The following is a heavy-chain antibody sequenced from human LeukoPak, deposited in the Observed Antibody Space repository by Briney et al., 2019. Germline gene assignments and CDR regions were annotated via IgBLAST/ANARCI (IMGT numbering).Heavy chain of an antibody. Sequence: QPGGSLRLSCTASRFTFSTYAMSWVRRAPGKGLEWVSSISGSGDTTYYTGSVKGRFTISRDNSKNALYLQMSSLRAEDTAVYYCAKSQRNDQQVVQRIDYWGQGTLVTVSS. CDR2: ISGSGDTT. J-gene: IGHJ4*02. D-gene: IGHD2-2*01. CDR1: RFTFSTYA. V-gene: IGHV3-23*01. CDR3: AKSQRNDQQVVQRIDY.